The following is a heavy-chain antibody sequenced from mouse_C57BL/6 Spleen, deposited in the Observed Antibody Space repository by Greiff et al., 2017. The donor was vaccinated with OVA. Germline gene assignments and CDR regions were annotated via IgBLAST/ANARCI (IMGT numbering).Heavy chain of an antibody. D-gene: IGHD2-4*01. Sequence: EVQLQQSGAELVRPGASVKLSCTASGFNITDYYMHWVKQRPEQGLEWIGRIDPEDGDTEYAPKFQGKATMTADTSSNTAYLQLSSLASEDTAVCYSTDDDDSGFAYWGQGTLVTVSA. V-gene: IGHV14-1*01. CDR2: IDPEDGDT. CDR1: GFNITDYY. J-gene: IGHJ3*01. CDR3: TDDDDSGFAY.